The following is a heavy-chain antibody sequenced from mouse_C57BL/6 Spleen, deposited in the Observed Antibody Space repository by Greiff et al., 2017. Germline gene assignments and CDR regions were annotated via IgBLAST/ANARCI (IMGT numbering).Heavy chain of an antibody. CDR1: GYAFSSYW. V-gene: IGHV1-80*01. CDR2: LYPGDGDT. CDR3: AIGEIMDGYYVYAMDY. D-gene: IGHD2-3*01. J-gene: IGHJ4*01. Sequence: QVQLQQSGAELVKPGASVTFSCKASGYAFSSYWLNWVKQRPGKGLEWIGQLYPGDGDTNYNGKFKGKATLTADQSSSKAYMQRSSLTSEDSAVYFCAIGEIMDGYYVYAMDYWGQGASVTVSS.